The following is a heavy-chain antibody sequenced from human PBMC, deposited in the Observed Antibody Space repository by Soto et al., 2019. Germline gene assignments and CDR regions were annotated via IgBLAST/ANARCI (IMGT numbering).Heavy chain of an antibody. CDR3: ARGGIAARFRYFDY. V-gene: IGHV4-34*01. CDR1: GGAFIGYY. D-gene: IGHD6-6*01. CDR2: INHSGST. Sequence: SETLSLTCAVYGGAFIGYYWILIRHAPGKGLEWIGEINHSGSTNYNPSLKSRVTISVDTSKNQFSLKLSSVTAADTAVYYCARGGIAARFRYFDYWGQGTLVTVSS. J-gene: IGHJ4*02.